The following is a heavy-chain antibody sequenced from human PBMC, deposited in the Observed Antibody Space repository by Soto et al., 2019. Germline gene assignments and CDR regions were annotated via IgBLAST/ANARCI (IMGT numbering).Heavy chain of an antibody. D-gene: IGHD6-13*01. Sequence: LRLSCAASGFTFSSYAIHWVRQSPGKGLEWVAVISYDGSNKYYADSVKGRFTISRDNSKNTLYLQMNSLRAEDTAVYYCARGIAAAEPYYYYGMDVWGQGTTVTVSS. CDR2: ISYDGSNK. CDR3: ARGIAAAEPYYYYGMDV. CDR1: GFTFSSYA. V-gene: IGHV3-30-3*01. J-gene: IGHJ6*02.